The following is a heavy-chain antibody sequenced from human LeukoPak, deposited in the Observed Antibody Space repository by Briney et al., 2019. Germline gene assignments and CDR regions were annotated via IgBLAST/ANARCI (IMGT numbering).Heavy chain of an antibody. CDR1: GFTFSNAW. CDR2: IKSKTGGGTT. V-gene: IGHV3-15*01. CDR3: TTVAITMVRGVIIITRSFDY. D-gene: IGHD3-10*01. Sequence: GGSLRLSCAASGFTFSNAWMSWVRQAPGKGLEWVGRIKSKTGGGTTDYAAPVKGRFTISRDNSKNTLSLQMNSLKTEDTAVYYCTTVAITMVRGVIIITRSFDYWGQGTLVTVSS. J-gene: IGHJ4*02.